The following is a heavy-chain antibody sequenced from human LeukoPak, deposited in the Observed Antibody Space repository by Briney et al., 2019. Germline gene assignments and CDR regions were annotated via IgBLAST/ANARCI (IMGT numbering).Heavy chain of an antibody. V-gene: IGHV4-59*01. D-gene: IGHD2-15*01. CDR1: GGSISSYY. J-gene: IGHJ6*03. Sequence: PSETLSLTCTVTGGSISSYYGSWIRQPAGKGLEWIGYSYYSGSTNYNPSLKSRVTISVDTSKNQFSLKLSSVTAADTAVYYCARSVEGYCSGGSCYSYYYYMDVWGKGTTVTVSS. CDR3: ARSVEGYCSGGSCYSYYYYMDV. CDR2: SYYSGST.